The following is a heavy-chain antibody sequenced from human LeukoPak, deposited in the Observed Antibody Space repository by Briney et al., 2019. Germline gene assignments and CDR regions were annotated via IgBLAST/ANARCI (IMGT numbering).Heavy chain of an antibody. CDR1: GFTFSSYA. Sequence: GGSLRLSCAASGFTFSSYAMSWVRQAPGKGLEWVSAISGSGGSTYYADSVKGRFTISRDNSKNTLYLQMNSLRAEDTAVYYCAQRNVDTAMVTAFDYWGQGTLVTVSS. CDR2: ISGSGGST. J-gene: IGHJ4*02. V-gene: IGHV3-23*01. D-gene: IGHD5-18*01. CDR3: AQRNVDTAMVTAFDY.